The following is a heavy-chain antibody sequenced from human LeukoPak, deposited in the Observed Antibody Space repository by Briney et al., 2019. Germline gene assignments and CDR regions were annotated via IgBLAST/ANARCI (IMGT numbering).Heavy chain of an antibody. CDR1: GGSFSGYY. CDR3: ARVRWSYFDL. Sequence: SETLSLACAVYGGSFSGYYWSWIRQPPGKGLEWIGEINHSGSTNYNPSLKSRVTISVDTSKNQFSLKLSSVTAADTAVYYCARVRWSYFDLWGRGTLVTVSS. V-gene: IGHV4-34*01. CDR2: INHSGST. D-gene: IGHD3-3*01. J-gene: IGHJ2*01.